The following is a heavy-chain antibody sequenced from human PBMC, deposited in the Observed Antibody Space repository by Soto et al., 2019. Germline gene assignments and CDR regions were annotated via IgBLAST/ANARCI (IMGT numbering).Heavy chain of an antibody. CDR1: GFTFSSYG. Sequence: PGGSLRLSCAASGFTFSSYGMHWVRQAPGKGLEWVAVIWYDGSNKYYADSVKGRFTISRDNSKNTLYLQMNSLRAEDTAVYYCARGGGFLYYFDYWGQGTLVTVS. V-gene: IGHV3-33*01. J-gene: IGHJ4*02. D-gene: IGHD5-12*01. CDR3: ARGGGFLYYFDY. CDR2: IWYDGSNK.